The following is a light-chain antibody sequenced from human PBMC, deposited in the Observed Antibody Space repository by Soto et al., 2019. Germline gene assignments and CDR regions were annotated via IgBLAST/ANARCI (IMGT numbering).Light chain of an antibody. CDR1: SGDVGGYNY. CDR3: CSYAGSCALYV. J-gene: IGLJ1*01. CDR2: DVS. Sequence: QSVLSQPRSVSGSPGQSVTISCTGTSGDVGGYNYVSWYQQHPGKAPKLMIYDVSERPSGVPDRFSGSKSGNTASLTVSGLQAEDEADYYCCSYAGSCALYVFGTGTKVTVL. V-gene: IGLV2-11*01.